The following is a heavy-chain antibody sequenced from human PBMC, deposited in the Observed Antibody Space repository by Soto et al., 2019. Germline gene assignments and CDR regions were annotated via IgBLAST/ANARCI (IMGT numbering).Heavy chain of an antibody. CDR2: IKQDVSEK. D-gene: IGHD3-22*01. CDR3: ARYYYDSSGYYPL. V-gene: IGHV3-7*01. CDR1: GFTFSSYW. J-gene: IGHJ4*02. Sequence: GGSLRLSCAATGFTFSSYWMSWVRQAPGKGLEWVANIKQDVSEKYYVDSVKGRFTISRDIAKNALYLQMNSLRAEDTAVYYCARYYYDSSGYYPLWGEGILVTVYS.